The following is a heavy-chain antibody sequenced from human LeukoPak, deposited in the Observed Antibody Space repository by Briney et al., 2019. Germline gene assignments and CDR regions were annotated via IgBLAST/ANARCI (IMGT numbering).Heavy chain of an antibody. CDR3: AKSGYNRFDY. Sequence: PGGSLRLSCAASGFTFDDYAMHWVRQAPGKGLEWVSGISWNSGSIGYADSVKGRFTISRDNSKNTLYLQMNSPRAEDTVVYYCAKSGYNRFDYWGQGTLVTVSS. V-gene: IGHV3-9*01. J-gene: IGHJ4*02. CDR2: ISWNSGSI. CDR1: GFTFDDYA. D-gene: IGHD5-24*01.